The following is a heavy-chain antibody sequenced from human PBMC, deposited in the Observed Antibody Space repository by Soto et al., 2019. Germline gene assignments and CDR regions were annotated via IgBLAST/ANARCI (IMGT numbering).Heavy chain of an antibody. CDR2: IWYDGSNK. CDR1: GFTLSSYG. V-gene: IGHV3-33*01. CDR3: ARGARYDYVWGSYRNDY. J-gene: IGHJ4*02. Sequence: QVQLVESGGGVVQPGRSLRLSCAASGFTLSSYGMHWVRQAPGKGLEWVAVIWYDGSNKYYADSVKGRFTISRDNSKNPLYLQMNSLRAEDTAVYYCARGARYDYVWGSYRNDYWGQGTLVTVSS. D-gene: IGHD3-16*02.